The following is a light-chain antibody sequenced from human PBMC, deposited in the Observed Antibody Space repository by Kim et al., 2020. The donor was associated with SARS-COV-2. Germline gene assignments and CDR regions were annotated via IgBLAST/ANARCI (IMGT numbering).Light chain of an antibody. V-gene: IGKV1-39*01. CDR2: GAS. Sequence: DIQMTQSPSSLSASIGDRVTITCRASQSISRHFNWYQKRPGEAPKLLIYGASNLQSGVPSRFSGSGSGTDFTLTISSLQPEDVATYYCQKYNSAPITFGPGTKVDIK. CDR1: QSISRH. J-gene: IGKJ3*01. CDR3: QKYNSAPIT.